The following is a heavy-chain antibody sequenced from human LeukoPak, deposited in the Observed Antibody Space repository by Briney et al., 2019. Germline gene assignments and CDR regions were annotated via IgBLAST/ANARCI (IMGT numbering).Heavy chain of an antibody. CDR1: GGTFSSYA. V-gene: IGHV1-69*06. CDR3: ASGSGSGYAFDI. J-gene: IGHJ3*02. D-gene: IGHD6-19*01. Sequence: EASVKVSCKASGGTFSSYAISWVRQAPGQGLEWMGGIIPIFGTANYAQKFQGRVTITADKSTSTAYMELSSLRSEDTDVYYCASGSGSGYAFDIWGQGTMVTVSS. CDR2: IIPIFGTA.